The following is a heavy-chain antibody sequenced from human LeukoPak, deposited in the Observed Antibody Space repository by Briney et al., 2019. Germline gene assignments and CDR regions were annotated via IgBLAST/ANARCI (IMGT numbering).Heavy chain of an antibody. CDR2: ISSDGSTT. Sequence: AGGSLRLSCAASGFTFSSYWMHWVRQAPGKGLVWVSCISSDGSTTNYADSVKGRFTISRDNAKNTLYLQLDSLRADDTALYYCARDRPIAYWGQGTLVTVSS. CDR3: ARDRPIAY. V-gene: IGHV3-74*01. CDR1: GFTFSSYW. J-gene: IGHJ4*02.